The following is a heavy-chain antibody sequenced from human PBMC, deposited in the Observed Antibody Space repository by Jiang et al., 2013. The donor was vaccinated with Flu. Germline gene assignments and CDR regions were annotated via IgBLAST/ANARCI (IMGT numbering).Heavy chain of an antibody. CDR2: IYPGDSDT. CDR3: ARSVRNCGGDCYYFDY. V-gene: IGHV5-51*03. Sequence: GAEVKKPGESLKISCKGSGYSFTSYWIGWVRQMPGKGLEWMGIIYPGDSDTRYSPSFQGQVTISADKSISTAYLQWSSLKASDTAMYYCARSVRNCGGDCYYFDYWGQGTLVTVSS. J-gene: IGHJ4*02. CDR1: GYSFTSYW. D-gene: IGHD2-21*02.